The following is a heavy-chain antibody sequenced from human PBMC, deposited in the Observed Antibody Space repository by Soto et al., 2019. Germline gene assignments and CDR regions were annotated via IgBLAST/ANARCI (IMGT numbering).Heavy chain of an antibody. CDR1: GFTFSSYA. V-gene: IGHV3-23*01. CDR3: AKEGAWNYGYYYYGMDV. D-gene: IGHD1-7*01. J-gene: IGHJ6*02. CDR2: ISGSGGST. Sequence: GGSLRLSCAASGFTFSSYAMSWVRQAPGKGLEWVSAISGSGGSTYYADSVKGRFTISRDNSKNTLYLQMNSLRAEDTAVYYCAKEGAWNYGYYYYGMDVWGQGTTVTVSS.